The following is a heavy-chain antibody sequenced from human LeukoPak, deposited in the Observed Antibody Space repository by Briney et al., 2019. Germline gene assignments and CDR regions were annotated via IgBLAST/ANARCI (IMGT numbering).Heavy chain of an antibody. J-gene: IGHJ6*03. CDR3: ARDKGTVTPRGYYYYMDV. D-gene: IGHD4-11*01. Sequence: GGSLRLSCAASGFTFSNFWMSWVRQAPGKGLEWVAKIKQDGSEKYYVDSVKGRFTISRDNAKSSLYLQMNNQRAGDTAVYFCARDKGTVTPRGYYYYMDVWGRGTTVTVSS. CDR2: IKQDGSEK. V-gene: IGHV3-7*01. CDR1: GFTFSNFW.